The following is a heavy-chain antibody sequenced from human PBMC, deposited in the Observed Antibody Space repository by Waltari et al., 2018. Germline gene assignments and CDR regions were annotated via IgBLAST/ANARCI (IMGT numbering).Heavy chain of an antibody. D-gene: IGHD3-3*01. V-gene: IGHV4-39*01. CDR1: GDTISTTTFS. CDR3: VRQRSADFWSGYFDL. Sequence: QAPPQEVGPGQVKPSATPAFRCAGSGDTISTTTFSWAWVRKPPGRGLEWVGSDYYKGYMFYNPSRKSLHTLSMDTTNNHFSLSLTSVTAADTVIYYCVRQRSADFWSGYFDLWGQGTLVTVSS. J-gene: IGHJ4*02. CDR2: DYYKGYM.